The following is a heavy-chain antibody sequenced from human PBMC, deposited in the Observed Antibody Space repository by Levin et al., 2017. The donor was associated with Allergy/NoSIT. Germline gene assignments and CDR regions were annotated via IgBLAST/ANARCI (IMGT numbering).Heavy chain of an antibody. Sequence: GGSLRLSCAASGFLFNSYWMSWVRQAPGKGLEWVANIKEDGSEKYYVDSVKGRFTISRDNAKNSLYLQMNSLSAEDTAVYYCARDFRASGYSSDSYWGQGTLVSVSS. CDR2: IKEDGSEK. D-gene: IGHD6-25*01. J-gene: IGHJ4*02. CDR1: GFLFNSYW. CDR3: ARDFRASGYSSDSY. V-gene: IGHV3-7*04.